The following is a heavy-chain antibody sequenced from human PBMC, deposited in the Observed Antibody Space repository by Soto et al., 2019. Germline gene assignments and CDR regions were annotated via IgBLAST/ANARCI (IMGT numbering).Heavy chain of an antibody. CDR1: GGSISSGDYY. J-gene: IGHJ6*02. CDR3: ASLGRNYYNGMDV. Sequence: PSETLSLTCTVSGGSISSGDYYWSWIRQPPGKGLEWIGYIYYSGSTYYNPSLKSRVTISVDTPKNQFSLKLSSVTAADTAVYYCASLGRNYYNGMDVWGQGTSVTVSS. CDR2: IYYSGST. V-gene: IGHV4-30-4*01.